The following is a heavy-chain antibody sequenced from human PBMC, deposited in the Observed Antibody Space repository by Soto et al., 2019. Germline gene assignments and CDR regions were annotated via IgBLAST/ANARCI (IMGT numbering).Heavy chain of an antibody. CDR3: AKDLGELLFDYFDY. V-gene: IGHV3-23*01. J-gene: IGHJ4*02. Sequence: TGGSLRLSCAASGFTFSSYSMNWVRQAPGKGLEWVSTISGSTGNTYYADSVKGRFTISRDNSKNTLYLQMNSLRAEDTAVYYCAKDLGELLFDYFDYWGQGTLVTVSS. D-gene: IGHD3-10*01. CDR2: ISGSTGNT. CDR1: GFTFSSYS.